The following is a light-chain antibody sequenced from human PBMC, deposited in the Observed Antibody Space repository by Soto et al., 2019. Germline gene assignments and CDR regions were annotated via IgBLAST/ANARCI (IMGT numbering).Light chain of an antibody. CDR3: QVWDSGSDHYV. Sequence: GPGHTARITCGGNNIGSKSVHWYQQKPGQAPVLVVYDDSDRPSGIPERFSGSNSGNTATLTISRVEGGDEADYYCQVWDSGSDHYVFGSGTKLTVL. CDR2: DDS. J-gene: IGLJ1*01. V-gene: IGLV3-21*02. CDR1: NIGSKS.